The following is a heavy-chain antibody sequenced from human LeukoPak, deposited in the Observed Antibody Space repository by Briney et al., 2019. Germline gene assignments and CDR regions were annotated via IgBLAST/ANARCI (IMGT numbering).Heavy chain of an antibody. Sequence: GGSLRLSCAASGFTFDDYAMHWVRQAPGKGLEWVSGISWDSVHIGYADSVKGRFTISRDNAKNSLYLQMNSLRAEDTALYYCVKEPTAKYYFDYWGQGTLVT. J-gene: IGHJ4*02. CDR2: ISWDSVHI. D-gene: IGHD2-21*02. V-gene: IGHV3-9*01. CDR1: GFTFDDYA. CDR3: VKEPTAKYYFDY.